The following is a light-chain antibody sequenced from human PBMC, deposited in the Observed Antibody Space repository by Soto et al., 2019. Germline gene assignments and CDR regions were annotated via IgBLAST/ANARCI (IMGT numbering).Light chain of an antibody. Sequence: ETLLTQSPGTLSLSPGERATLSCRASEALGRNYLAWYQQKPGQAPRLLIHRIYIRAAGIPDRFTGSASGTDFTLTISRLEPEDFAVYYCQQYDMDPPATFGQGTKVEI. CDR3: QQYDMDPPAT. J-gene: IGKJ1*01. V-gene: IGKV3-20*01. CDR1: EALGRNY. CDR2: RIY.